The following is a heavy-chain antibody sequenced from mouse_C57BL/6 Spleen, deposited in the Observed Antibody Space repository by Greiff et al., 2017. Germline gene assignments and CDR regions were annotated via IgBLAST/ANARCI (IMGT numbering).Heavy chain of an antibody. CDR1: GYTFTDYT. D-gene: IGHD1-1*01. V-gene: IGHV1-18*01. Sequence: EVQLQQSGPELVKPGASVKIPCKASGYTFTDYTMDWVKQSHGKSLEWIGDINPNNGGTIYNQKFKGKATLTVDKSSSTAYMELRSLTSEDTAVYYCARAGIADYYGSSSYYFDYWGQGTTLTVSS. CDR2: INPNNGGT. CDR3: ARAGIADYYGSSSYYFDY. J-gene: IGHJ2*01.